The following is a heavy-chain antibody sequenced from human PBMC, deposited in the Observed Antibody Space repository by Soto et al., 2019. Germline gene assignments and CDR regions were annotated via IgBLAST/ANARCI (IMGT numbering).Heavy chain of an antibody. Sequence: QVQLVESGGGVVQPGRSLRLSCAASGFTFSSYGMHWVRQAPGKGLEWVAVISCDGSNKYYADSVKGRFTISRDNSKNKMYLKMNSLRAEHTAVYYCAKDRTSRSRPYYYGMDVGGQGTTVTVSS. CDR3: AKDRTSRSRPYYYGMDV. CDR2: ISCDGSNK. D-gene: IGHD1-26*01. J-gene: IGHJ6*02. V-gene: IGHV3-30*18. CDR1: GFTFSSYG.